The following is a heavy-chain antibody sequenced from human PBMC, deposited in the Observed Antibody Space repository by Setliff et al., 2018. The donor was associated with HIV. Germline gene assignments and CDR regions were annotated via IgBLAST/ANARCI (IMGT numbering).Heavy chain of an antibody. Sequence: SETLSLTCAVSGVSISSQYWSWIRQPPGKGLEWIGFIYYNVNNNYNPSLKSRVSISVDTSKNQFSLKMRSVTDADTAVYYCAANGALTDWTFRWGQGTLVTVSS. D-gene: IGHD3-9*01. V-gene: IGHV4-59*11. J-gene: IGHJ4*02. CDR1: GVSISSQY. CDR3: AANGALTDWTFR. CDR2: IYYNVNN.